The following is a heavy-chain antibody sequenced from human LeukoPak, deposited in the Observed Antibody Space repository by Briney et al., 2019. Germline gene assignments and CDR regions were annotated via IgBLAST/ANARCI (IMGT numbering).Heavy chain of an antibody. CDR3: ARGPYSYDSSGAFDI. CDR1: GDSISSGDYY. Sequence: SETLSLTCTVPGDSISSGDYYWSWIRQPAGKGLEWIGRISSSGSTNYNPSLKSRVTISVDTSKNQFSLKLSSVTAADTAVYFCARGPYSYDSSGAFDIWGQGTMVTVSS. V-gene: IGHV4-61*02. J-gene: IGHJ3*02. D-gene: IGHD3-22*01. CDR2: ISSSGST.